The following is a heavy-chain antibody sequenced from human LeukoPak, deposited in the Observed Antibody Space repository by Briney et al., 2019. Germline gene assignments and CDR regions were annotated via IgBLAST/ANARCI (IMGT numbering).Heavy chain of an antibody. CDR3: ERGYCSSTSCLRAGYYYYYYYMDV. Sequence: SETLSLTCTVSGGSISSHYWSWIRQPAGKGLEWIGRIYTSGSTNYNPSLKSRVTISVDKSKNQFSLKLSSVTAADTAVYYCERGYCSSTSCLRAGYYYYYYYMDVWGKGTTVTVSS. D-gene: IGHD2-2*01. CDR1: GGSISSHY. CDR2: IYTSGST. J-gene: IGHJ6*03. V-gene: IGHV4-4*07.